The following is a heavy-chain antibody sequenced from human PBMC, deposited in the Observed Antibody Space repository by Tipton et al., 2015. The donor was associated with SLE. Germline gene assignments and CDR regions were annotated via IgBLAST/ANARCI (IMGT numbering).Heavy chain of an antibody. Sequence: LRLSCAVYGGSFSGYYWSWIRQPPGKGLQWIACIYRTGTTYVNPSLKSRVSMSMDTSNNRFSLTMTSLTVADTAVYYCARSWSGRREFDYWGPGTLVTVSS. CDR2: IYRTGTT. J-gene: IGHJ4*02. D-gene: IGHD1-26*01. CDR3: ARSWSGRREFDY. CDR1: GGSFSGYY. V-gene: IGHV4-59*04.